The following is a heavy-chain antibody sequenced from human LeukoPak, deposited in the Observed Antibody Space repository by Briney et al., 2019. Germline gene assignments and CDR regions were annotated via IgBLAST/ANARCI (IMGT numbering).Heavy chain of an antibody. D-gene: IGHD5-12*01. CDR1: GYSFTGYY. Sequence: ASVKVSCKASGYSFTGYYMHWVRQAPGQGLEWMGWINPSSGDTNYAQKFQGRVTMTRDTSNSTAYMELSRLRSDDTAVYYCAKNPYEYYFDYWGQGTPVTVSS. V-gene: IGHV1-2*02. CDR2: INPSSGDT. J-gene: IGHJ4*02. CDR3: AKNPYEYYFDY.